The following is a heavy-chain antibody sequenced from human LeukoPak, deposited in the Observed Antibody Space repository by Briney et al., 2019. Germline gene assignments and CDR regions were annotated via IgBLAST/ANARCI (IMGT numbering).Heavy chain of an antibody. CDR1: GFIFSRYS. J-gene: IGHJ4*02. CDR3: VRWRRAQSEFDY. V-gene: IGHV3-7*01. D-gene: IGHD3-3*01. Sequence: PGGSLRLSCAGSGFIFSRYSMGWVRQAPGQGLEFVAHLKESGIEKEYVDSVEGRFTISRDNAENSLYLEMNSLRADDTALYFCVRWRRAQSEFDYWGQGTQVTVSS. CDR2: LKESGIEK.